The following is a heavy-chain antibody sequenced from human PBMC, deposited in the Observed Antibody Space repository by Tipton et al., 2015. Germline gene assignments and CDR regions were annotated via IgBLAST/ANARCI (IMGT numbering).Heavy chain of an antibody. J-gene: IGHJ4*02. CDR3: ARARGRHGGLFDS. CDR1: SDSTSKYY. Sequence: TLSLTCSVSSDSTSKYYWSWIRQPPGKELEWIGYNQYSGSTNYNPSLKSRVTISVDTSKTQFSLKMSSVTASATAVYYCARARGRHGGLFDSWGQGILVAVSS. D-gene: IGHD4-23*01. V-gene: IGHV4-59*01. CDR2: NQYSGST.